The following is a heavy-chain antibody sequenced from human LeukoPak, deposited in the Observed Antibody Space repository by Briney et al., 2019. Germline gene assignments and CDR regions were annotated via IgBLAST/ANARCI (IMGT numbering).Heavy chain of an antibody. CDR3: ATTGYYYDSSSLFDY. J-gene: IGHJ4*02. CDR2: IIPILGIA. V-gene: IGHV1-69*04. Sequence: SVKVSCKASGGTFSSYAISWVRQAPGQGLEWMGRIIPILGIANYAQKFQGRVTITADKSTSTAYMELSSLRSEDTAVYYCATTGYYYDSSSLFDYWGQGTLVTVSS. CDR1: GGTFSSYA. D-gene: IGHD3-22*01.